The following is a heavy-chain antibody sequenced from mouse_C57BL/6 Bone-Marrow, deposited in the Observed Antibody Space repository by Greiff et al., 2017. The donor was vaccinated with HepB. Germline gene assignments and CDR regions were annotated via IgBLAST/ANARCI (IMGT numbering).Heavy chain of an antibody. D-gene: IGHD1-1*01. Sequence: VQLQQSGAELVRPGTSVKVSCKASGYAFTNYLIEWVKQRPGQGLEWIGVINPGSGGTNYNEKFKGKATLTADKSSSTAYMQSSSRTSEDSAFYCCAKHYDGPFAYWGQGTLVTVSA. V-gene: IGHV1-54*01. CDR3: AKHYDGPFAY. J-gene: IGHJ3*01. CDR1: GYAFTNYL. CDR2: INPGSGGT.